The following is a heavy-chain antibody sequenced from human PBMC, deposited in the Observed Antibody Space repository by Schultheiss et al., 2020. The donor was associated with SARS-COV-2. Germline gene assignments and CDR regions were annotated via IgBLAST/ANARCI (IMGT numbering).Heavy chain of an antibody. J-gene: IGHJ6*03. D-gene: IGHD3-3*01. CDR3: ARFTSDFWSGLPLYYYYYMDV. Sequence: SETLSLTCAVYGGSFSGYYWSWIRQPPGKGLEWIGEINHSGSTNYNPSLKSRVTMSVDTSKNQFSLKLSSVTAADTAVYYCARFTSDFWSGLPLYYYYYMDVWGKGTTVTVSS. CDR1: GGSFSGYY. CDR2: INHSGST. V-gene: IGHV4-34*01.